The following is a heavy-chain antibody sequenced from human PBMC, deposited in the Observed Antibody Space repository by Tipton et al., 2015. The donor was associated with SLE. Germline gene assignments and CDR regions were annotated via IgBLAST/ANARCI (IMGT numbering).Heavy chain of an antibody. CDR2: IHHGGIK. CDR3: ARVRGYSFRDAFDI. CDR1: GFSLSDGYY. J-gene: IGHJ3*02. D-gene: IGHD5-12*01. V-gene: IGHV4-38-2*01. Sequence: TLSLTCGVSGFSLSDGYYWGWVRQPPGKGFEWIGNIHHGGIKFNNPSLETRVIIAVDTSTNQYSLRLTSVTAADTAIYYCARVRGYSFRDAFDIWGRGTMVTVSS.